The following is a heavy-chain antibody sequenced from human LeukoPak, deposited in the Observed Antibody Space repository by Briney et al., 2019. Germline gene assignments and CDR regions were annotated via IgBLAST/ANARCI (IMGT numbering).Heavy chain of an antibody. V-gene: IGHV3-23*01. D-gene: IGHD2-2*01. CDR2: ISGSGGST. J-gene: IGHJ4*02. CDR3: AKRGDYCSSTSCYDY. CDR1: GFTFSSYA. Sequence: PGGSLRLSCAASGFTFSSYAMSWVRQAPGKGLEWVSAISGSGGSTYYADSVKGRFTISRDNSKNTLYLQMNSLRAEDTAVYYCAKRGDYCSSTSCYDYWGQGTLVTVSS.